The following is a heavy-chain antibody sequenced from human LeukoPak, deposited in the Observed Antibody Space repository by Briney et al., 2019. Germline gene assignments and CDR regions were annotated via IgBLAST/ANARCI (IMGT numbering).Heavy chain of an antibody. CDR1: GYSLTNYY. V-gene: IGHV1-46*01. J-gene: IGHJ3*02. CDR2: INPSGGT. Sequence: ASVKVSCKASGYSLTNYYMHWVRHVPGQGPEWLGLINPSGGTKYAQKFQDRVTMTRDTSTSTIYMELSSLTSEDRAVYYCAREGRTDYGASSSFDIWGQGTMVTVSS. D-gene: IGHD4-17*01. CDR3: AREGRTDYGASSSFDI.